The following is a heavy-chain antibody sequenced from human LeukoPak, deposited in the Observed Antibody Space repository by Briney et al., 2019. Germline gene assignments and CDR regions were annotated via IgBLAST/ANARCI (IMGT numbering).Heavy chain of an antibody. CDR2: IYYSGST. V-gene: IGHV4-59*01. D-gene: IGHD3-10*01. J-gene: IGHJ4*02. CDR1: GGSTTSYI. Sequence: SETLSLTCTVPGGSTTSYIWSSIWQSPEKGLGWMGYIYYSGSTNYNPSLKSRVTISVDTSKNQFSLKLSSVTAADTAVYYCAREAYRGSYYYGSGSYSGLDYWGQGTLVTVSS. CDR3: AREAYRGSYYYGSGSYSGLDY.